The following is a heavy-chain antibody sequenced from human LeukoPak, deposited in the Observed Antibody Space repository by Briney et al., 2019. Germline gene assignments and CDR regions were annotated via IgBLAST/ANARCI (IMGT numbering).Heavy chain of an antibody. CDR1: GYTFTSYD. Sequence: ASVKVSCKASGYTFTSYDINWVRQATGQGLEWMGWTNPNSGNTGYAQKFQGRVTMTRNTSISTAYMELSSLRSEDTAVYYCARGRIVVVTAKNWFDPWGQGTLVTVSS. D-gene: IGHD2-21*02. CDR3: ARGRIVVVTAKNWFDP. V-gene: IGHV1-8*01. CDR2: TNPNSGNT. J-gene: IGHJ5*02.